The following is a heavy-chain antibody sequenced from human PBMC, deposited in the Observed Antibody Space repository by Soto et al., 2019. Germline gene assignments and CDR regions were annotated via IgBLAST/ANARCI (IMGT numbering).Heavy chain of an antibody. D-gene: IGHD3-10*01. CDR3: ARSFMVRGVIGY. CDR1: GGSFSGYY. V-gene: IGHV4-34*01. CDR2: INHSGST. J-gene: IGHJ4*02. Sequence: QVQLQQWGAGLLKSSETLSLTCAVYGGSFSGYYWSWIRQPPGKGLEGIGEINHSGSTNYNPSLQSRVTISVDTSKNQFSLKLSSVTAADTAVYYCARSFMVRGVIGYWGQGTLVTVSS.